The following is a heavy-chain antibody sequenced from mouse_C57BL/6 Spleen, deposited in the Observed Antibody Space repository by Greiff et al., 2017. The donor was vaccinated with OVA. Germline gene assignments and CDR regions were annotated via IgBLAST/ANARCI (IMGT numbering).Heavy chain of an antibody. CDR2: ISYSGST. V-gene: IGHV3-1*01. J-gene: IGHJ4*01. CDR3: ASSIYDGFFYAMDY. CDR1: GYSITSGYD. Sequence: EVQRVESGPGMVKPSQSLSLTCTVTGYSITSGYDWHWIRHFPGNKLEWMGYISYSGSTNYNPSLKSRISITHDTSKNHFFLKLNSVTTEDTATYYCASSIYDGFFYAMDYWGQGTSVTVSS. D-gene: IGHD2-3*01.